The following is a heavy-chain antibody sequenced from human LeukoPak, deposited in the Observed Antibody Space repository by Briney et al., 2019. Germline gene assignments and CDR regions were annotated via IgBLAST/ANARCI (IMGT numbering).Heavy chain of an antibody. CDR1: GGSISSGGYY. Sequence: SETLSLTCTVSGGSISSGGYYWSWIRQHPGKGLEWIGYIYYSGSTYYNPSLKSRVTISVDTSKNQFSLKLSSVTAADTAVYYCARLGSMAHFDYWGQGTLVTVSS. D-gene: IGHD1-26*01. CDR3: ARLGSMAHFDY. V-gene: IGHV4-31*03. CDR2: IYYSGST. J-gene: IGHJ4*02.